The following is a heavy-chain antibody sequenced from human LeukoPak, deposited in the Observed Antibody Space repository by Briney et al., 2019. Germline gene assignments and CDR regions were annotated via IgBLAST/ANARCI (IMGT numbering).Heavy chain of an antibody. D-gene: IGHD2-21*02. CDR1: GYTFTNYD. CDR2: MNPHSGST. J-gene: IGHJ4*02. Sequence: GASVKVSCKASGYTFTNYDINRVRQATGQGLEWMGWMNPHSGSTGYAQKFQGRVTMTRDTSITTAYMELSSLRSEDTAIYYCARGNTGVTGWGQGTLVTVSS. V-gene: IGHV1-8*01. CDR3: ARGNTGVTG.